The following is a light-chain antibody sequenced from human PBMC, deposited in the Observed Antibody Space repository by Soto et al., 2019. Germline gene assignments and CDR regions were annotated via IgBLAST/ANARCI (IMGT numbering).Light chain of an antibody. CDR1: QSVSSY. V-gene: IGKV3-11*01. J-gene: IGKJ4*01. CDR2: DAS. Sequence: EIFLTQSPATLSSSAGPRATLSCRASQSVSSYLAWYQQKPGQAPRLLIYDASNRATGIPARFSGSGSGTDFTLTISSLEPEDFAVYYCQQRSNWPRLTFGGGTKVDIK. CDR3: QQRSNWPRLT.